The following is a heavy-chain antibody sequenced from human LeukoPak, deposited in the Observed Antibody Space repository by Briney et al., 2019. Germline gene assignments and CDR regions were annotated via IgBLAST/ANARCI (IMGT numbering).Heavy chain of an antibody. Sequence: PSETLSLTCAVYGGSFGGYYWSWIRQPPGKGLEWIGDINHSGSTNYNPSLKSRVTISVDTSKNQFSLKLSSVTAADTAVYYCARVGATEGAGDYWGQGTLVTVSS. CDR1: GGSFGGYY. J-gene: IGHJ4*02. CDR2: INHSGST. V-gene: IGHV4-34*01. D-gene: IGHD1-26*01. CDR3: ARVGATEGAGDY.